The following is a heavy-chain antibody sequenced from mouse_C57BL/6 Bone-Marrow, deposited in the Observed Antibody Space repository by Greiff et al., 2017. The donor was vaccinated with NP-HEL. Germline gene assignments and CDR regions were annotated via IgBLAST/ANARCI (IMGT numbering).Heavy chain of an antibody. J-gene: IGHJ3*01. V-gene: IGHV3-6*01. Sequence: EVKLQESGPGLVKPSQSLSLTCSVTGYSITSGYYWNWIRQFPGNKLEWMGYISYDGSNNYNPSLKNRISITRDTSKNQFFLKLNSVTTEDTATYYCARGNPVWFAYWGQGTLVTVSA. CDR1: GYSITSGYY. CDR3: ARGNPVWFAY. CDR2: ISYDGSN.